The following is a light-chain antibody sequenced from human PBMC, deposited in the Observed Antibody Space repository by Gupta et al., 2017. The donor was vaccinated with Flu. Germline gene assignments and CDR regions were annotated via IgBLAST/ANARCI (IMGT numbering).Light chain of an antibody. V-gene: IGLV3-25*02. CDR2: KDT. CDR3: QSYDTSDIDV. J-gene: IGLJ2*01. CDR1: ALSKHY. Sequence: SSELTQPPSVSVSPGQTARIACSGDALSKHYAYWYQRKPGQAPGMVMYKDTERPSGIPERFSGSNAGNTVTLTISGVQAEDEADYYCQSYDTSDIDVFGGGTKLTVL.